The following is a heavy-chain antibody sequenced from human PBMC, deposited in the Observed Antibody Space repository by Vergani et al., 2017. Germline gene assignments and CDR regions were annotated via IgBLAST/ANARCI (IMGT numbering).Heavy chain of an antibody. CDR2: IKSKTDGGTT. CDR1: GFTFSNAW. D-gene: IGHD2-2*02. J-gene: IGHJ6*03. V-gene: IGHV3-15*01. Sequence: EVQLVESGGGLVKPGGSLRLSCAASGFTFSNAWMSWVRQAPGKGLEWVGRIKSKTDGGTTDYAAPVKGRFTISRDDSKNTLYLQMNSLKTEDTAVYYCTTDVDIVVVPAAIKGDYYYYIDVWGKGTTVTVSS. CDR3: TTDVDIVVVPAAIKGDYYYYIDV.